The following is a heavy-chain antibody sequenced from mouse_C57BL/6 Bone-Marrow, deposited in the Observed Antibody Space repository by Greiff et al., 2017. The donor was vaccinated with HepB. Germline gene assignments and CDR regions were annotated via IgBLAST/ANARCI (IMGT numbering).Heavy chain of an antibody. J-gene: IGHJ4*01. CDR2: ISSGGDYI. V-gene: IGHV5-9-1*02. CDR1: GFTFSSYA. CDR3: TRESYYGSRNYAMDY. Sequence: EVQLKESGEGLVKPGGSLKLSCAASGFTFSSYAMSWVRQTPEKRLEWVAYISSGGDYIYYADTVKGRFTISRDNARNTLYLQMSSLKSEDTAMYYCTRESYYGSRNYAMDYWGQGTSVTVSS. D-gene: IGHD1-1*01.